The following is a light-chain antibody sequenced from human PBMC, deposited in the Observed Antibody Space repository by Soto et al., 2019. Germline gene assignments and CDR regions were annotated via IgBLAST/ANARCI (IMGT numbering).Light chain of an antibody. CDR1: QDISNY. CDR2: AAS. Sequence: DIQMTQSPSSLSASVGDRVTITCQASQDISNYLNWYQQKPGKAPKLLIYAASSLQSGVPSRFSGSGSGTEFTLTISSLQPAEFATYYCQQSYRTPLTFGGGTKVEIK. V-gene: IGKV1-39*01. CDR3: QQSYRTPLT. J-gene: IGKJ4*01.